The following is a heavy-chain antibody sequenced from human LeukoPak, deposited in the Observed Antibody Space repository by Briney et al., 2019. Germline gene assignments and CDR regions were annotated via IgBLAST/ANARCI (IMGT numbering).Heavy chain of an antibody. CDR2: INPSGST. D-gene: IGHD3-22*01. V-gene: IGHV4-34*01. CDR3: ARHVHVSMIVVILSDYFDY. CDR1: GGSFSGYY. Sequence: TSETLSLTCAVYGGSFSGYYWSWVRQAPGKGLEWIGDINPSGSTNYNPSLKSRLTMSVDTSKNQFSLRLSSVTAADTAVYYCARHVHVSMIVVILSDYFDYWGRGTLVSVPS. J-gene: IGHJ4*02.